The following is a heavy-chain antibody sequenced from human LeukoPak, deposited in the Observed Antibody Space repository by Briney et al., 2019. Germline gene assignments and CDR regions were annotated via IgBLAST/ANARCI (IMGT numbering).Heavy chain of an antibody. Sequence: GGSLRLSCAASEFSVGSNYMTWVRQAPGKGLEWVANIKQDGSEKYYVDSVKGRFTISRDNAKNTLYLQMNSLRGEDTAVYYCAREGMALVNFDYWGQGTLVTVSS. V-gene: IGHV3-7*01. J-gene: IGHJ4*02. CDR1: EFSVGSNY. D-gene: IGHD4-23*01. CDR2: IKQDGSEK. CDR3: AREGMALVNFDY.